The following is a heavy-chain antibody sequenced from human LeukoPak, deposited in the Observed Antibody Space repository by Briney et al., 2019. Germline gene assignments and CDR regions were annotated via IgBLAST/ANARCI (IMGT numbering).Heavy chain of an antibody. CDR3: EKDARRTSGWYFFDY. CDR2: ISNSGSIT. J-gene: IGHJ4*02. Sequence: PGGSLRLSCAASGFAFSSQAMGWVRQTPGNGLEWVSVISNSGSITYYADSVKGRFTISRDNSKNAMFLQMNSLRADDTAVYDCEKDARRTSGWYFFDYWGQGTLVTVSS. D-gene: IGHD6-19*01. CDR1: GFAFSSQA. V-gene: IGHV3-23*01.